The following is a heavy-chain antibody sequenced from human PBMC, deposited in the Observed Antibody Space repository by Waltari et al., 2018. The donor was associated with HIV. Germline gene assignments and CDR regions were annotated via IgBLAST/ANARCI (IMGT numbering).Heavy chain of an antibody. CDR3: AKGPDYGGYSYYSYGLDV. D-gene: IGHD4-17*01. J-gene: IGHJ6*02. CDR2: ISSHSGAI. Sequence: EVQLVESGGGLVQSGRSLRLSCLASGFTFPEHALHWVRQAPGKGLEGVSGISSHSGAIAYGDSVMGRVTLSRDNAKNSLYLQRNSLRPEDTALYFCAKGPDYGGYSYYSYGLDVWGPGTTVTVS. V-gene: IGHV3-9*01. CDR1: GFTFPEHA.